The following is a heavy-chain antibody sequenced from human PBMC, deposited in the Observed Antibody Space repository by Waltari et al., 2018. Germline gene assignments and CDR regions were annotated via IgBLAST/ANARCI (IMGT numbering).Heavy chain of an antibody. V-gene: IGHV3-53*04. CDR2: ICSGGST. J-gene: IGHJ4*02. Sequence: VQLVVSGGGFVPPGGSLRLSCSASGFTVRGNYMSWFRPAPGKGLEWVSVICSGGSTYYADSVKGRFTISRHNSKNTLYLQMNSLRAEDTAVYYCARNDYGGNSFVFDYWGQGTLVTVSS. D-gene: IGHD4-17*01. CDR3: ARNDYGGNSFVFDY. CDR1: GFTVRGNY.